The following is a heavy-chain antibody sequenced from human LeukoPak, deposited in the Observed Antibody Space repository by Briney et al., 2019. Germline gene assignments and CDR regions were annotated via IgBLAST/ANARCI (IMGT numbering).Heavy chain of an antibody. V-gene: IGHV1-18*01. CDR1: GYTFTSYG. CDR2: ISAYNGNT. Sequence: ASVKVSCKASGYTFTSYGISWVRQAPGQGLEWMGWISAYNGNTNYAQKLQGRVTMTTDTSTSTAYIELRSLRSDDTAVYYCARDHSTMVHGWFDPWGQGTPATVSS. D-gene: IGHD3-10*01. CDR3: ARDHSTMVHGWFDP. J-gene: IGHJ5*02.